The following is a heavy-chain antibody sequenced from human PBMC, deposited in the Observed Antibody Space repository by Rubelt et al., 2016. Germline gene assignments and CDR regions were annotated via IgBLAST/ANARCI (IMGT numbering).Heavy chain of an antibody. J-gene: IGHJ4*02. CDR3: GRGNSWYPL. CDR1: GYNFTTYW. V-gene: IGHV5-10-1*01. CDR2: MDPSDSYI. Sequence: EVQLVQSGAEVKKPGESLKISCKGSGYNFTTYWISWVRQTPGKGLEWMGRMDPSDSYINYSPSCQGHVTISADKSISTAYLQWSSLKASDTAMYYCGRGNSWYPLWGQGTPVTVSS. D-gene: IGHD6-13*01.